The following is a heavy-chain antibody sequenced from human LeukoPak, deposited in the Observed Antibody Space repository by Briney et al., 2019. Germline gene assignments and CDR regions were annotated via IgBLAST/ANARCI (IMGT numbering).Heavy chain of an antibody. CDR3: ARSRDATFDF. V-gene: IGHV3-30*03. CDR1: GFTFSIYG. J-gene: IGHJ4*02. Sequence: GGSLRLSCATSGFTFSIYGMHWVRQAPGKGLEWLAVIAYDGSYEYYADSVKGRFSISRDDSKKTVYLQMNSLRAEDTAVYYCARSRDATFDFWGQGTLVTVSS. CDR2: IAYDGSYE. D-gene: IGHD2-15*01.